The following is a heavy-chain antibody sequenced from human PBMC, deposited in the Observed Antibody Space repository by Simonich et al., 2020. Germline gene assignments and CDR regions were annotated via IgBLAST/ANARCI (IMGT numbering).Heavy chain of an antibody. V-gene: IGHV3-74*01. CDR3: AREAGDLLYFDL. CDR2: INSEGSST. D-gene: IGHD3-10*01. CDR1: GFTFSSYW. Sequence: EVQLVESGGGLVQPGGSLRLSCAASGFTFSSYWMHWVRQAPGKGVVLVSRINSEGSSTSYADSVKGRFTISRDNAKNTLYLQMNSLRAEDTAVYYCAREAGDLLYFDLWGRGTLVTVSS. J-gene: IGHJ2*01.